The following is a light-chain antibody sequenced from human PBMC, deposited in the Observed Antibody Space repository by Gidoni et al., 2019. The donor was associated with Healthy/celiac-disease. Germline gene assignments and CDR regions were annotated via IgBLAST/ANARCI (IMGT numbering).Light chain of an antibody. J-gene: IGLJ2*01. V-gene: IGLV3-1*01. CDR1: KLGDKY. Sequence: SYELTQPPSVSVSPGQTASITCSGDKLGDKYACWYQQKPGHSPVLVIYQDSKRPSGIPERFSGSNFGNTATLTISGTQAMDEADYYCQAWDSSFVVFGGGTKLTVL. CDR3: QAWDSSFVV. CDR2: QDS.